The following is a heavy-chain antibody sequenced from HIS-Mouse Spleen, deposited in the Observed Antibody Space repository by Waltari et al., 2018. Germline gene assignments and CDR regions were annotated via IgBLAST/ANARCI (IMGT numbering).Heavy chain of an antibody. Sequence: QVQLVESGGGVVQPGRSLGLSCAAAGFPFSSLGLHWVRQAPGKGLEWVAVIWYDGSNKYYADSVKGRFTISRDNSKNTLYLQMNSLRAEDTAVYYCAKGGYSSSWYPDYWGQGTLVTVSS. CDR1: GFPFSSLG. J-gene: IGHJ4*02. V-gene: IGHV3-33*06. CDR3: AKGGYSSSWYPDY. CDR2: IWYDGSNK. D-gene: IGHD6-13*01.